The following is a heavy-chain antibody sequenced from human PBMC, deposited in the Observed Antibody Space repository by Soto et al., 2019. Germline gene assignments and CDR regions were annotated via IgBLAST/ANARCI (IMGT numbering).Heavy chain of an antibody. V-gene: IGHV3-7*05. J-gene: IGHJ6*02. CDR1: GFTFSSYW. CDR3: GRDRFSPTKNYYGSGSYYKTFWYYYGMDV. D-gene: IGHD3-10*01. CDR2: IKQDGSEK. Sequence: EVQLVESGGGLVQPGGSLRLSCAASGFTFSSYWMSWVRQAPGKGLEWVANIKQDGSEKYYVDSVKGRFTISRDNAKNSLYLQMNSLRAEDTAVYYCGRDRFSPTKNYYGSGSYYKTFWYYYGMDVWGQGTTVTVSS.